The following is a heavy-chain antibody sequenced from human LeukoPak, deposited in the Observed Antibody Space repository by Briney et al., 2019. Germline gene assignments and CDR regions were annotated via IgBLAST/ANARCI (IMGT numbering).Heavy chain of an antibody. CDR3: ARASGAYVWGSYRL. J-gene: IGHJ4*02. Sequence: GGSLRLSCAASGFTFSSYGMHWVRQAPGKGLEWVAFIRYDGSNKYYADSVKGRFTISRDNSKNTLYLQMNSLRAEDTAVYYCARASGAYVWGSYRLWGQGTLVTVSS. CDR1: GFTFSSYG. V-gene: IGHV3-30*02. CDR2: IRYDGSNK. D-gene: IGHD3-16*01.